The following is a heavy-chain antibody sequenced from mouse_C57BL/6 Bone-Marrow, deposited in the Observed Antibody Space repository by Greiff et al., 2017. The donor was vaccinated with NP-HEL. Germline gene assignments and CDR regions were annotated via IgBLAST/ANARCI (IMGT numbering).Heavy chain of an antibody. CDR1: GYTFTDYE. Sequence: QVQLQQSGAELVRPGASVTLSCKASGYTFTDYEMHWVKQTPVHGLEWIGAIDPETGGTAYNQKFKGKAILTADKSSSTAYMELRSLTSEDSAVYYCTRSVFYWYFDVGGTGTTVTVSS. V-gene: IGHV1-15*01. J-gene: IGHJ1*03. CDR3: TRSVFYWYFDV. CDR2: IDPETGGT.